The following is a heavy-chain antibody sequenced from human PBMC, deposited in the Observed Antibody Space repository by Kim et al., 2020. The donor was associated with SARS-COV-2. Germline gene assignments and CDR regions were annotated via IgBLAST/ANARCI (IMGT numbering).Heavy chain of an antibody. Sequence: GGSLRLSCAVSGFTLRSYWMSWVRQAPGRGLERVANINQDGSEKIYVDSVKGRFTISRDNTKNSLYLQMNSLTAEDTAVYYCARDRSGYCTTTTCYENWFDPWGQGTLAT. CDR1: GFTLRSYW. J-gene: IGHJ5*02. CDR3: ARDRSGYCTTTTCYENWFDP. D-gene: IGHD2-2*01. V-gene: IGHV3-7*01. CDR2: INQDGSEK.